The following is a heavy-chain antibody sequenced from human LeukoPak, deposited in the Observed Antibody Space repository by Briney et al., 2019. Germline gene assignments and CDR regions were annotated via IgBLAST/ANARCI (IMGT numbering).Heavy chain of an antibody. CDR1: GGSISSYY. Sequence: SETLSLTCTVSGGSISSYYWSWIRQPPGKGLEWIGYIYYSGSTNYNPSLKSRVTISVDTSKNQFSLKLSSVTAADTAVYYCAGVGCGGDCLGYYYYYMDVWGKGTTVTVSS. D-gene: IGHD2-21*02. J-gene: IGHJ6*03. CDR3: AGVGCGGDCLGYYYYYMDV. V-gene: IGHV4-59*01. CDR2: IYYSGST.